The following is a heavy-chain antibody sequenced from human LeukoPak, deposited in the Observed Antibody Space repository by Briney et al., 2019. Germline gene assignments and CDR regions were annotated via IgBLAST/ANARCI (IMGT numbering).Heavy chain of an antibody. V-gene: IGHV5-51*01. Sequence: GESLKISCKGSGYSFTTYCLVWVRQMPGKGLEWMGIICPADSDTRYSPSFQGQVTISADKSISTAYLQWSSLKASDTAMYYCARAGRGPPFPFDYWGQGTLVTVSS. CDR2: ICPADSDT. CDR1: GYSFTTYC. CDR3: ARAGRGPPFPFDY. J-gene: IGHJ4*02. D-gene: IGHD3-3*02.